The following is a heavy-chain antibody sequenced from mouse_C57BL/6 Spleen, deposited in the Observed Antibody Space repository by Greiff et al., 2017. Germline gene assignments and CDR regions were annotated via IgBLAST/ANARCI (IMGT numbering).Heavy chain of an antibody. Sequence: EVQLVESGPGLVKPSQSLSLTCSVTGYSITSGYYWNWIRQFPGNILEWMGYINYDGSNNYNPSLKNRVAITRDTSKNQFFLKLNAVTTEDTATYYCARGDAMDYWGQGTSVTVSS. CDR2: INYDGSN. CDR1: GYSITSGYY. J-gene: IGHJ4*01. V-gene: IGHV3-6*01. CDR3: ARGDAMDY.